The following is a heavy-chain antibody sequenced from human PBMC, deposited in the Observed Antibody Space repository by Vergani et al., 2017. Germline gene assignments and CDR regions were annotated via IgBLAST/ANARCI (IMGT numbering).Heavy chain of an antibody. Sequence: QVQLQESGPGLVKPSQTLSLTCTVSGGSISSGSYYWSWIRQPAGKGLEWIGRIYTSGSTHYNPSLKSRVTISVDTSKNQFSLKLSSVTAADTAVYYCARDRYSSGWYDGVDAFDIWGQGTMVTVSS. V-gene: IGHV4-61*02. CDR2: IYTSGST. CDR3: ARDRYSSGWYDGVDAFDI. J-gene: IGHJ3*02. D-gene: IGHD6-19*01. CDR1: GGSISSGSYY.